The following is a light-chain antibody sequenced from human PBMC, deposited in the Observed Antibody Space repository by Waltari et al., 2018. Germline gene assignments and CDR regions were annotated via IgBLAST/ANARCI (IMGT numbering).Light chain of an antibody. CDR2: EFS. V-gene: IGLV2-8*01. J-gene: IGLJ2*01. CDR1: SRDVGVYNY. CDR3: SSYAGSNNLV. Sequence: QSALTQPPSASGSPGQSVTISCTGTSRDVGVYNYVSWYQQQPGKPPKLMIYEFSKRPSGVPDRFSGSKSGNTASLTVSGLQAEDEADYYCSSYAGSNNLVFGGGTKLTVL.